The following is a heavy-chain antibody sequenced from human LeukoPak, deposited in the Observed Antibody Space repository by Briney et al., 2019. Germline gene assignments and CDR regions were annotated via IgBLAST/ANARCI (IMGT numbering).Heavy chain of an antibody. D-gene: IGHD4-11*01. CDR2: IRYDGSNK. Sequence: PGGSLRLSCAASGFTFSSYGMHWVRQAPGKGLEWVAFIRYDGSNKYYADSVKGRFTIPRDNSKNTLYLQMNSLRAEDTAVYYCAKYRLGTALYDAFDIWGQGTMVTVSS. CDR1: GFTFSSYG. J-gene: IGHJ3*02. CDR3: AKYRLGTALYDAFDI. V-gene: IGHV3-30*02.